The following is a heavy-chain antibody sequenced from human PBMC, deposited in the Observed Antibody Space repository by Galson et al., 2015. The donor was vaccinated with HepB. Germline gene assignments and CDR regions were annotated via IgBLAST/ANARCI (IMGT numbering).Heavy chain of an antibody. D-gene: IGHD2-2*01. J-gene: IGHJ5*02. CDR1: GFTFISYS. CDR2: ITSGSDYI. V-gene: IGHV3-21*01. Sequence: SLRLSCAASGFTFISYSMNWVRQAPGKGLEWVSSITSGSDYIYYADSVKGRFTISRDNAQNSLFLQMNSLRVEDAAVYYCARTGSSTTILRNSWFDPWGQGILVTVSS. CDR3: ARTGSSTTILRNSWFDP.